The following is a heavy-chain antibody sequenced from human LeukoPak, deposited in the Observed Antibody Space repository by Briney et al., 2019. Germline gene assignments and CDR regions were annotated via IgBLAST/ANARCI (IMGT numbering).Heavy chain of an antibody. CDR2: ISSSSSYI. CDR1: GSPSRSYS. CDR3: ARETYFAN. J-gene: IGHJ4*02. V-gene: IGHV3-21*01. Sequence: GGPLSLSFAASGSPSRSYSINWVRQAPGKGLEWVSSISSSSSYIYYADSVKGRFTISRDNAKNSLYLQMNSLRAEDTAVYYCARETYFANWGQGTLVTVSS. D-gene: IGHD3-10*01.